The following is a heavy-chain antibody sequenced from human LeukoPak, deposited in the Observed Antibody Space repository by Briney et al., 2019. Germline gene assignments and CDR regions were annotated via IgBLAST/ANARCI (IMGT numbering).Heavy chain of an antibody. Sequence: SETLSLTCTVSGGSISSSSYYWGWIRQPPGKGLEWIGSIYYSGSTYYNPSLKSRVTISVDTSKNQFSLKLSSVTAADTAVYYCARDGIAARGGLYFDYWGQGTLVTVSS. D-gene: IGHD6-25*01. CDR3: ARDGIAARGGLYFDY. CDR1: GGSISSSSYY. J-gene: IGHJ4*02. CDR2: IYYSGST. V-gene: IGHV4-39*07.